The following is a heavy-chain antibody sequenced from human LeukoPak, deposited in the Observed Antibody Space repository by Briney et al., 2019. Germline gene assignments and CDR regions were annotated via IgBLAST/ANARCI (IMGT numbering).Heavy chain of an antibody. CDR3: TTASFDLVVTAPEYFQH. CDR2: IKSKTDGGTT. Sequence: GGSLRLSCAASGFTFSTYWMAWVRQAPGKGLEWVGRIKSKTDGGTTDYAAPVKGRFTISRDDSKNTLYLQMNSLKTEDTAVYYCTTASFDLVVTAPEYFQHWGQGTLVTVSS. CDR1: GFTFSTYW. D-gene: IGHD2-21*02. J-gene: IGHJ1*01. V-gene: IGHV3-15*01.